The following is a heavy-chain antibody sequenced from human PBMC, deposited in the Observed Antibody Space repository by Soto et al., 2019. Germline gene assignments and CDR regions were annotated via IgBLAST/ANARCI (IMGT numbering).Heavy chain of an antibody. CDR3: AKEMGKLLWFGEANNWFDP. CDR2: ISGSGGST. CDR1: GFTFSSYA. V-gene: IGHV3-23*01. D-gene: IGHD3-10*01. Sequence: GGSLRLSCAASGFTFSSYAMSWVRQAPGKGLEWVSAISGSGGSTYYADSVKGRFTISRDNSKNTLYLQMNSLRAEDTAVYYCAKEMGKLLWFGEANNWFDPWGQGTLVTVSS. J-gene: IGHJ5*02.